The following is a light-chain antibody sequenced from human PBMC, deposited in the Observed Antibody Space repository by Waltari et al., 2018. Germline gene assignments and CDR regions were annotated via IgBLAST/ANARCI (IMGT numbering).Light chain of an antibody. Sequence: SSELSQDPAVSVALGQTVRITCQGDSLSLYYSSWFRQKPGQSPVLLIYGKNNRPSGIPDRFSASSSGNTASLTISGARAEDEGDYYCNTREISGDVVFGGGTKLTVL. CDR3: NTREISGDVV. V-gene: IGLV3-19*01. CDR2: GKN. CDR1: SLSLYY. J-gene: IGLJ2*01.